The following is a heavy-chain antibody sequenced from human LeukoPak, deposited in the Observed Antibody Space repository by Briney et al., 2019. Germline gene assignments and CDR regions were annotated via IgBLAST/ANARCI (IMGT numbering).Heavy chain of an antibody. Sequence: SETLSLTCTVSGGSISSYYWSWIRQPAGKGLEWIGRFYTNGRTNYNPSLKSRVTMSVDTSKNQFSLKLSSVTAADTAVYYCARQRSPYGSGSYPTGIGIWGQGTMVTVSS. CDR1: GGSISSYY. D-gene: IGHD3-10*01. J-gene: IGHJ3*02. V-gene: IGHV4-4*07. CDR3: ARQRSPYGSGSYPTGIGI. CDR2: FYTNGRT.